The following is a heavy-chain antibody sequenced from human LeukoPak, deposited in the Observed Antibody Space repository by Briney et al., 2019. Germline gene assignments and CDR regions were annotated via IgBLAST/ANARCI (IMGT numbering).Heavy chain of an antibody. D-gene: IGHD6-13*01. V-gene: IGHV1-46*01. CDR1: GYTFTSYY. CDR2: INPNGAGT. J-gene: IGHJ4*02. Sequence: GASVKVSCKASGYTFTSYYLHWVRQAPGQWLEWMGLINPNGAGTNYAQKFQGRVTMTRDTSTSTVYMELSSLRSEDTAVYYCARAAYSSSWLTTSNDYWGQGTLVTVSS. CDR3: ARAAYSSSWLTTSNDY.